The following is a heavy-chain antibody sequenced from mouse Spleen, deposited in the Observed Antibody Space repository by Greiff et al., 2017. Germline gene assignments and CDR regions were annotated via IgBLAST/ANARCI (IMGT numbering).Heavy chain of an antibody. V-gene: IGHV5-6-3*01. J-gene: IGHJ3*01. CDR3: ARDRDYYGGFAY. CDR2: INSNGGST. Sequence: EVQLQQSGGGLVQPGGSLKLSCAASGFTFSSYGMSWVRQTPDKRLELVATINSNGGSTYYPDSVKGRFTISRDNAKNTLYLQMSSLKSEDTAMYYCARDRDYYGGFAYWGQGTLVTVSA. D-gene: IGHD1-1*01. CDR1: GFTFSSYG.